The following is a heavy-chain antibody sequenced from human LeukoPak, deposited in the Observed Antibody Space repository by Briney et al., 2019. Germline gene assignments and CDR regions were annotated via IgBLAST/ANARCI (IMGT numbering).Heavy chain of an antibody. CDR1: GYTFTSYG. D-gene: IGHD2-8*01. CDR3: ARVMDYYYYMDV. V-gene: IGHV1-69*13. Sequence: SVKVSCKASGYTFTSYGISWVRQAPGQGLEWMGGIIPIFGTANYAQKFQGRVTITADESTSTAYMELSSLRSEDTAVYYCARVMDYYYYMDVWGKGTTVTVSS. J-gene: IGHJ6*03. CDR2: IIPIFGTA.